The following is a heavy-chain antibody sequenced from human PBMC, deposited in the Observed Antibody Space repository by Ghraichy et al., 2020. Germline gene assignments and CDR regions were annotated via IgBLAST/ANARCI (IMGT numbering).Heavy chain of an antibody. V-gene: IGHV3-48*03. CDR3: APYAGSDGSYYFDF. CDR2: ISSSGSTI. Sequence: GGSLRLSCAASGFTFSSYEMNWVRQAPGKGLEWVSYISSSGSTIYYADSVKGRFTISRDNTKNSLYLEMNSLRAEDTAVYFCAPYAGSDGSYYFDFWGQGTLVTGSS. D-gene: IGHD3-10*01. J-gene: IGHJ4*02. CDR1: GFTFSSYE.